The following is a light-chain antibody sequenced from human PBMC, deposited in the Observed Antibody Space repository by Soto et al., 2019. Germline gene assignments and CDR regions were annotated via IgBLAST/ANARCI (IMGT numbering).Light chain of an antibody. Sequence: ETVLTQSPATLSLSPGERATFSCRASRSISTYLAWYQQKPGQAPRLLIYEALNRATGIPARFSGSGSGTDFTITISSLAPEDFAVYYCQKYGNFWTFGQGTTVDI. CDR1: RSISTY. J-gene: IGKJ1*01. V-gene: IGKV3-11*01. CDR3: QKYGNFWT. CDR2: EAL.